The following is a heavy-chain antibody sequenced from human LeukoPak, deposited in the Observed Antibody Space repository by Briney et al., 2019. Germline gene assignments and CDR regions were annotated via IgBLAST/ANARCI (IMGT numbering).Heavy chain of an antibody. Sequence: PGGSLRLSCAASGFTFSSFAMSWVRQAPGKGLEWVSVISDSGGATNYADSVKGRFTISRDNSKNSLFLQMISLRAEDTAVYYCASGITIRDLDYWGQGTLVTVSS. CDR2: ISDSGGAT. D-gene: IGHD3-10*01. CDR3: ASGITIRDLDY. V-gene: IGHV3-23*01. CDR1: GFTFSSFA. J-gene: IGHJ4*02.